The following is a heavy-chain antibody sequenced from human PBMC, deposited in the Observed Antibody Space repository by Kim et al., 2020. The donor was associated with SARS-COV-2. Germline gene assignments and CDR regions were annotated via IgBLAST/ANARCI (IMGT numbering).Heavy chain of an antibody. J-gene: IGHJ5*02. Sequence: GGSLRLSCVASGFSLSTSWMSWVRQAPGKGLEWVAIINPDATGRNFVDSVKGRFTISRDSVKNSLYLQMSSLRADDTALYYCAAFPSACFLASWGQETL. CDR1: GFSLSTSW. D-gene: IGHD3-3*01. CDR2: INPDATGR. CDR3: AAFPSACFLAS. V-gene: IGHV3-7*01.